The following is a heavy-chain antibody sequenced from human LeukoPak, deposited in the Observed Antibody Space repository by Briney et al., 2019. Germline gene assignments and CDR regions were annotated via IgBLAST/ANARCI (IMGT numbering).Heavy chain of an antibody. V-gene: IGHV1-69*05. CDR1: GGTFSSYA. Sequence: SVKVSCKASGGTFSSYAISWVRQAPGQGLEWMGGIIPIFGTANYAQKFQGRVPITTDESTSTAYMELSSLGSEDTAVYYCARSCRPTYCDFWSGHQNDAFDIWGQGTMVTVSS. D-gene: IGHD3-3*01. J-gene: IGHJ3*02. CDR2: IIPIFGTA. CDR3: ARSCRPTYCDFWSGHQNDAFDI.